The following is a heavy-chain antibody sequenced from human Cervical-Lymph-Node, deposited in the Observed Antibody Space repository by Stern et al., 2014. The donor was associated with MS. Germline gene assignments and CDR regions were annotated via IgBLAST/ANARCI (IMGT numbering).Heavy chain of an antibody. Sequence: QVPLVESGAEVKNPGASVKISCTASGYTFNNFYMHWVRQAPGQGLEWLGIINPSGDSTSYAQKYEGRVTMTRDTSTSTVNMELSSLTSGDTAVYYCARLRGYNVLTGYLDYWGQGTLVTVSS. CDR2: INPSGDST. V-gene: IGHV1-46*02. D-gene: IGHD3-9*01. J-gene: IGHJ4*02. CDR3: ARLRGYNVLTGYLDY. CDR1: GYTFNNFY.